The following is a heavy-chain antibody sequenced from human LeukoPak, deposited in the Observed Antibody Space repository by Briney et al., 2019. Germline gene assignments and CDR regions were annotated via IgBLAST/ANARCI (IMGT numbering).Heavy chain of an antibody. CDR1: GFTFSSYA. Sequence: GGSLRLSCAASGFTFSSYAMHWVRQAPGKGLEWVSYISSSGSTIYYADSVKGRFTISRDNAKNTLYLQMNSLRAEDTAVYYCARHGSITMIRGRLRYYYMDVWGKGTTVTISS. CDR3: ARHGSITMIRGRLRYYYMDV. CDR2: ISSSGSTI. J-gene: IGHJ6*03. D-gene: IGHD3-10*01. V-gene: IGHV3-48*04.